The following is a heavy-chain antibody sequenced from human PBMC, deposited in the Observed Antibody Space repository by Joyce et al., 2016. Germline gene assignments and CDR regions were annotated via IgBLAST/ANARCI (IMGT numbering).Heavy chain of an antibody. D-gene: IGHD6-25*01. CDR3: AKILTATYSSGWFLDY. V-gene: IGHV3-30*18. Sequence: QVQLVASGGGVVQPGRSLRLSCAASGLTLSNYGVHWVRQAPGKGLEGLAVISYDGIYKYYADSVKCRFTISRDNSKNTVFLEMNSLRTEDTAVYYCAKILTATYSSGWFLDYWGQGTLVTVSS. CDR1: GLTLSNYG. CDR2: ISYDGIYK. J-gene: IGHJ4*02.